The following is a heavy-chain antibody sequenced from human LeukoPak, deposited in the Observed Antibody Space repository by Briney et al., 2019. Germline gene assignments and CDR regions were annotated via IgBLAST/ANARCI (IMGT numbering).Heavy chain of an antibody. D-gene: IGHD2-15*01. V-gene: IGHV4-59*01. CDR1: GGSMSSYY. Sequence: SETLSLTCTVSGGSMSSYYWSWIRQPPGKGLDWIGYVSFGGGTNYNPSLKSRVITSADTSKNQFSLNLTSVTAADTAVYYCVRASVESGGAFDIWGQGTMVTVSS. J-gene: IGHJ3*02. CDR2: VSFGGGT. CDR3: VRASVESGGAFDI.